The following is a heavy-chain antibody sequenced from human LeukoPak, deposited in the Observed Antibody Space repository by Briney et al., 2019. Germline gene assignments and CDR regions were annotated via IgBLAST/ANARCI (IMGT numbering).Heavy chain of an antibody. CDR3: ARLPVIAAAGTIGAFDI. CDR1: GYSFTSYW. D-gene: IGHD6-13*01. J-gene: IGHJ3*02. CDR2: IYPGDSDT. Sequence: PGESLKISCKGSGYSFTSYWIGWVRQMPGKGLEWMGIIYPGDSDTRYSPSFQGQVTISADKSIGTAYLQWSSLKASDTAMYYCARLPVIAAAGTIGAFDIWGQGTMVTVSS. V-gene: IGHV5-51*01.